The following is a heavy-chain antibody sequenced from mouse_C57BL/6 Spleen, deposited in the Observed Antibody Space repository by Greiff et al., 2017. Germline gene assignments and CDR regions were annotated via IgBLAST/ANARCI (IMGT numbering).Heavy chain of an antibody. Sequence: EVQLVESEGGLVQPGSSMKLSCTASGFTFSDYYMAWVRQVPEKGLEWVANINYDGSSTYYLDSLKSRFIISRDNAKNILYLQMSSLKSEDTATYYCARDRYDGYLDYWGQGTTLTVSS. D-gene: IGHD2-3*01. CDR2: INYDGSST. CDR3: ARDRYDGYLDY. J-gene: IGHJ2*01. CDR1: GFTFSDYY. V-gene: IGHV5-16*01.